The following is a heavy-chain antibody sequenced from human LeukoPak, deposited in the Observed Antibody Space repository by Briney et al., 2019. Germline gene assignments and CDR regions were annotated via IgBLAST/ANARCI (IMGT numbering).Heavy chain of an antibody. J-gene: IGHJ5*02. D-gene: IGHD2-2*01. Sequence: ASVKVSCKASGYTFTSYGISWVRQAPGQGLEWMGWISAYNSNTNYAQKLQGRVTMTTDTSTSTAYMELRSMRSDDTAVYYCARDVGDIVVVPAVNWFDPWGQGNLVTVSS. CDR1: GYTFTSYG. CDR2: ISAYNSNT. CDR3: ARDVGDIVVVPAVNWFDP. V-gene: IGHV1-18*01.